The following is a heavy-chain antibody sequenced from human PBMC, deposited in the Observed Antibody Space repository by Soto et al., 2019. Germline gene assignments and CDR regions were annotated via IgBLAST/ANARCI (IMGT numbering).Heavy chain of an antibody. Sequence: SETLSLTCTVSGGSISSGDYYWSWIRQPPGKGLESIGYIYYSGSTYYDPSLKSRLTISVDTSKNQFSLKLRSVTAADTAVYYCARGSLSGYYYFDYWGQGTLVTVSS. D-gene: IGHD3-3*01. CDR3: ARGSLSGYYYFDY. CDR1: GGSISSGDYY. V-gene: IGHV4-30-4*01. J-gene: IGHJ4*02. CDR2: IYYSGST.